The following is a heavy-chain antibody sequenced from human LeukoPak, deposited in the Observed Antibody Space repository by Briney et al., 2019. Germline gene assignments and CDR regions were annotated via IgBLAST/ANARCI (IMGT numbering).Heavy chain of an antibody. Sequence: GASVKVSFKASGYTFTSYGISWVRQAPGQGLEWMGWISAYNGNTNYAQKLQGRVTMTTDTSTSTAYMELRSLRSDDTAVYYCARDKMRTSGSYSPYYFDYWGQGTLVTVSS. CDR3: ARDKMRTSGSYSPYYFDY. J-gene: IGHJ4*02. V-gene: IGHV1-18*01. D-gene: IGHD1-26*01. CDR1: GYTFTSYG. CDR2: ISAYNGNT.